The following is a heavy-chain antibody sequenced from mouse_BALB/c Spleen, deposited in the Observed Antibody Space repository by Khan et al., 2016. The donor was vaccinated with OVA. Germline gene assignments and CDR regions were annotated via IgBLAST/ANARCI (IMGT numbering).Heavy chain of an antibody. Sequence: QVQLKQSGPGLVAPSQSLSITCTISGFPLTNYGVHWIRQPPGKGLEWLLVMWSDGITTYNSALKSRLTISKDNSKSQVFLKMNSLQTHDTAMYFCARQPYYHYNIMDYWGQGTSVTVSS. CDR2: MWSDGIT. J-gene: IGHJ4*01. CDR3: ARQPYYHYNIMDY. V-gene: IGHV2-6-1*01. CDR1: GFPLTNYG. D-gene: IGHD2-10*01.